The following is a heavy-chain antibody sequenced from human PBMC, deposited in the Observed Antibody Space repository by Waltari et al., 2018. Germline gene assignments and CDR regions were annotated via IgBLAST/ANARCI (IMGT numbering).Heavy chain of an antibody. J-gene: IGHJ4*02. V-gene: IGHV3-74*01. CDR2: INYDGSGT. D-gene: IGHD6-25*01. CDR1: GITLSKYW. CDR3: TLSFSGGKS. Sequence: EVQLVESGGGLVQPGGSLRLSCAASGITLSKYWMHWVRQAPGKGRLWVSGINYDGSGTYYADSVKGRFTISRDNAKGTMFLQMNSLRAEDTAMYYCTLSFSGGKSWGQGTLVTVSS.